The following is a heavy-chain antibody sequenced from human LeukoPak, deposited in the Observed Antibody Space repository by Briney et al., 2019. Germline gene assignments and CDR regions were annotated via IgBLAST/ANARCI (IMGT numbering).Heavy chain of an antibody. D-gene: IGHD4-11*01. CDR3: ARLMTTVTTHTPGAFDI. CDR1: GGSISNYY. Sequence: SETLSLTCTVSGGSISNYYWSWIRQPPGKGLEGIGFIYYSGSTNYNPSRKSRVTISVDTSKNQFSLKLSSVTAADTAVYYCARLMTTVTTHTPGAFDIWGQGTMVTVSS. V-gene: IGHV4-59*01. J-gene: IGHJ3*02. CDR2: IYYSGST.